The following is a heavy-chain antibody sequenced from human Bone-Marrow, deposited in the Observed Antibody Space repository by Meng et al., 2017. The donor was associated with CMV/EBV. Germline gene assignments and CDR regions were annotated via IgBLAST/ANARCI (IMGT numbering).Heavy chain of an antibody. D-gene: IGHD3-22*01. CDR1: GGSVSSGSYY. V-gene: IGHV4-61*01. CDR3: ARDRGRKWLLPPHLTRYGMDV. Sequence: SETLSLTCTVSGGSVSSGSYYWSWLRQPPGKGLEWIGYIYYSGSTNYNPSLKSRVTISVDTSKNQFSLKLSSVTAADTAVYYCARDRGRKWLLPPHLTRYGMDVWGQGTTVTVSS. J-gene: IGHJ6*02. CDR2: IYYSGST.